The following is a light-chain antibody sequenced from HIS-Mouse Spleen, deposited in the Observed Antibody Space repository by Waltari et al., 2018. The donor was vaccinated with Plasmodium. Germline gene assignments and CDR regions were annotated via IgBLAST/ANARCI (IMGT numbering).Light chain of an antibody. CDR1: SSNIGSNT. CDR3: AAWDDSLNGPV. CDR2: RTN. V-gene: IGLV1-44*01. J-gene: IGLJ2*01. Sequence: GTPGQRVTISCSGSSSNIGSNTVNWYQQLPGTAPKLLIYRTNQRPSGVPDRFPGSKSGTSASLAISGLQSEDEADYYCAAWDDSLNGPVFGGGTKLTVL.